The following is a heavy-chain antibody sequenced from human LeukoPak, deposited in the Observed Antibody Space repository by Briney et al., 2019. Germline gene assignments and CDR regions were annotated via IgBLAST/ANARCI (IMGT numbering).Heavy chain of an antibody. CDR1: GFTFSSYA. J-gene: IGHJ6*02. CDR3: AKVDRLNYFDWLGRALPDYYGMDV. CDR2: ISGRGGST. V-gene: IGHV3-23*01. D-gene: IGHD3-9*01. Sequence: GGSLRLSCAASGFTFSSYAMSWVRQAPGKGLEWVSAISGRGGSTYYADSVKGRFTISRDNSKNTLYLQMNSLRAEDTAVYYCAKVDRLNYFDWLGRALPDYYGMDVWGQGTTVTVSS.